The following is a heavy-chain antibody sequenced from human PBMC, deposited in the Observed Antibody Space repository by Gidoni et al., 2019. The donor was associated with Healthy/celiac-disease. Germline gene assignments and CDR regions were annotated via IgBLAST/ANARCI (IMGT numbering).Heavy chain of an antibody. CDR3: ARARATVVTYLDY. V-gene: IGHV4-59*01. Sequence: QVQLQESGPGLVKPSETLSLTCTVPGGSISSYYWSWIRQPPGKGLEWIGYIYYSGSTNYNPSLKSRVTISVDTSKNQFSLKLSSVTAADTAVYYCARARATVVTYLDYWGQGTLVTVSS. CDR1: GGSISSYY. J-gene: IGHJ4*02. D-gene: IGHD4-17*01. CDR2: IYYSGST.